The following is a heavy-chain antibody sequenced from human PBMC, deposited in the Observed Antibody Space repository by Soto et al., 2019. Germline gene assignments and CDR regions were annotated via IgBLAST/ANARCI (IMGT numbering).Heavy chain of an antibody. CDR1: GYTFTGFY. D-gene: IGHD3-10*01. Sequence: ASVKVSCKASGYTFTGFYMHWVRQAPGQGLEWMGWINSDDGGTNYALKFQGRVTMTRDTSISSAYMELSSLRSDDTAVYYCARADGYYYGSGSLWGQGTPVTVSS. CDR2: INSDDGGT. V-gene: IGHV1-2*02. J-gene: IGHJ4*02. CDR3: ARADGYYYGSGSL.